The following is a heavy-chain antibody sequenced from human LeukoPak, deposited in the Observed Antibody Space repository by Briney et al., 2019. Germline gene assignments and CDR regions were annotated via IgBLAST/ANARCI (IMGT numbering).Heavy chain of an antibody. V-gene: IGHV3-21*01. CDR1: GFTFSSYS. CDR2: ISSSRSYI. J-gene: IGHJ6*02. Sequence: GGSLRLSCAASGFTFSSYSMNWVRQAPGKGLEWVSSISSSRSYIYYADSVKGRFTISRDNAKNSLYLQMNSLRAEDTAVYYCARDRCSSTSCSLYYYSYGMDVWGQGTTVTVSS. CDR3: ARDRCSSTSCSLYYYSYGMDV. D-gene: IGHD2-2*01.